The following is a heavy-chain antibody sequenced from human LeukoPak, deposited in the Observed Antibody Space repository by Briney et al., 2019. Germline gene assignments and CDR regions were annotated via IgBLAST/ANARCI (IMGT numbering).Heavy chain of an antibody. CDR2: INDSGGST. CDR3: AKREYNFWSGYFF. Sequence: GGSLRLSCAASGFTFSSYAMTWVRQAPGKGLEWVSSINDSGGSTYYADSVKGRFTISRDNSKNTLYLQMNSLRAEDTAVYYCAKREYNFWSGYFFWGQGTLATVSS. CDR1: GFTFSSYA. J-gene: IGHJ4*02. D-gene: IGHD3-3*01. V-gene: IGHV3-23*01.